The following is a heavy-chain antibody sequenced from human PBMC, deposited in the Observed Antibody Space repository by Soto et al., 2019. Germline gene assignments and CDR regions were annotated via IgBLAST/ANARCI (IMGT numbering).Heavy chain of an antibody. Sequence: QVQLVQSGAEVKKPGSSVKVSCEASGGRFTNYIFTWVRQAPGQGLEWMGRSIPIKGTADYALKFQDRVSMTADKSTNRVHMEMRSLRPDDTAVYHCAKSLVFVDHGYMDVWGKGTTVTVSS. V-gene: IGHV1-69*08. J-gene: IGHJ6*03. CDR3: AKSLVFVDHGYMDV. D-gene: IGHD2-21*01. CDR1: GGRFTNYI. CDR2: SIPIKGTA.